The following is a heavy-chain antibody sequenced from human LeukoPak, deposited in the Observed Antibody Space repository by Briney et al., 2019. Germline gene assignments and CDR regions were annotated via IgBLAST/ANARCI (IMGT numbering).Heavy chain of an antibody. D-gene: IGHD2-2*01. J-gene: IGHJ5*02. V-gene: IGHV3-66*01. CDR2: IFSGGDT. CDR1: GFTVSNNW. CDR3: ARDPSAVTANTYA. Sequence: GGSLRLSCAASGFTVSNNWMNWVRQAPGKGLEWVSLIFSGGDTQYADSVKDRFTISRDASKNTLYLQMSNLRAEDTAVYYCARDPSAVTANTYAWGQGTLVTDSS.